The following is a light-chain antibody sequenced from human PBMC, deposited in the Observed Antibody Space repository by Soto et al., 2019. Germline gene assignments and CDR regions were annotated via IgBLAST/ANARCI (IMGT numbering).Light chain of an antibody. CDR1: QSISRD. Sequence: ASQSISRDLNWYQQKPGKAPNLLIYAASTLESGVPSRFSGSGSGTDFTLAISTLQLDDSATYNCQQNYSAPRAFGGGTKVDIK. CDR2: AAS. J-gene: IGKJ4*01. CDR3: QQNYSAPRA. V-gene: IGKV1-39*01.